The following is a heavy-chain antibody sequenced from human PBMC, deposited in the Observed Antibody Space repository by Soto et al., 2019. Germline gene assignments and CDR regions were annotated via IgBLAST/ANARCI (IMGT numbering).Heavy chain of an antibody. CDR3: ARVSNGHHFDY. CDR2: ISSNGGST. Sequence: EVQLVESGGGLVQPGGSLRLSCAASGFTFSSYAMHWVRKATGKGLEYVSAISSNGGSTYYANSVKGRFTISRDNSKNTLYLQMGSLRTEDMAVYSCARVSNGHHFDYWGQRHLVTVS. V-gene: IGHV3-64*01. D-gene: IGHD2-8*01. CDR1: GFTFSSYA. J-gene: IGHJ4*02.